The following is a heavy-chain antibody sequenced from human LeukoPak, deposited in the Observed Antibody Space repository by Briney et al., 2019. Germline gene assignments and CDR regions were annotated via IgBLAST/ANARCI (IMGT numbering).Heavy chain of an antibody. Sequence: SETLSLTCTVSGGSISSYYWSWIRQPPGKGLEWIGYIYYSGSTNYNPSLKSRVTISVDTSKNQCSLKLSSVTAADTAVYYCARGVATMNYYYYYMDVWGKGTTVTISS. V-gene: IGHV4-59*01. CDR3: ARGVATMNYYYYYMDV. CDR1: GGSISSYY. J-gene: IGHJ6*03. D-gene: IGHD5-12*01. CDR2: IYYSGST.